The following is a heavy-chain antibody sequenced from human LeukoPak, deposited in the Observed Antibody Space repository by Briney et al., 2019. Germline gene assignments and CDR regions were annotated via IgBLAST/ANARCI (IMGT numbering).Heavy chain of an antibody. CDR3: ARALGDYGDYSGGLDY. D-gene: IGHD4-17*01. J-gene: IGHJ4*02. V-gene: IGHV4-59*12. CDR2: IYYSGST. Sequence: TSETLSLTCTVSGGSISVYYWSWIRQPPGKGLEWIGYIYYSGSTNYNPSLKSRVTISVDTSKNQFSLKLSSVTAADTAVYYCARALGDYGDYSGGLDYWGQGTLVTVSS. CDR1: GGSISVYY.